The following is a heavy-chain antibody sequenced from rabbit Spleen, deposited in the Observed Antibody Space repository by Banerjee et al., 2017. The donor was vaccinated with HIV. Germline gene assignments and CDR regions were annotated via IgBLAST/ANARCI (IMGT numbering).Heavy chain of an antibody. CDR1: GFDFSSYG. V-gene: IGHV1S47*01. CDR2: IDLVFGST. D-gene: IGHD7-1*01. CDR3: ARDTGTSFSTYGMDL. J-gene: IGHJ6*01. Sequence: QEQLVESGGGLVQPGGSLTLSCKASGFDFSSYGLSWVRQAPGKGLEWIGYIDLVFGSTYYASWVNGRFTISSHNAQNTLYLQLNSLTAADTATYFCARDTGTSFSTYGMDLWGPGTLVTVS.